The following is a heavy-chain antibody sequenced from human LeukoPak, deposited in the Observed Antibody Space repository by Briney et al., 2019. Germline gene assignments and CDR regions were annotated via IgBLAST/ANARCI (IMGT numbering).Heavy chain of an antibody. CDR3: ARDWAVVVVAASNWFDP. CDR1: GYTFTSYY. Sequence: GASVKVSCKASGYTFTSYYMHWVRQAPGQGLEWMGIINPSGGSTSYAQKFQGRVTMTRDTSTSTVYMELSSLRSEDTAVYYCARDWAVVVVAASNWFDPWGQGNLVTVSS. D-gene: IGHD2-15*01. CDR2: INPSGGST. J-gene: IGHJ5*02. V-gene: IGHV1-46*01.